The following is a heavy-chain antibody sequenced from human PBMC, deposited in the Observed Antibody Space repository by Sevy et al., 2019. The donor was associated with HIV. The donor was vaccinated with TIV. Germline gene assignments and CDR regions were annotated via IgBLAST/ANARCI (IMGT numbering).Heavy chain of an antibody. J-gene: IGHJ4*02. CDR3: ARDSSGWYYFDY. CDR2: IYSGGST. D-gene: IGHD6-19*01. Sequence: GGSLRLSCAASGFTVSSNYMSWVRQAPGKGLEWVSVIYSGGSTYYANSVKGRFTISRDNSKNTLYLQMNSLRAEDTAVYYCARDSSGWYYFDYWGQGTLVTVSS. V-gene: IGHV3-53*01. CDR1: GFTVSSNY.